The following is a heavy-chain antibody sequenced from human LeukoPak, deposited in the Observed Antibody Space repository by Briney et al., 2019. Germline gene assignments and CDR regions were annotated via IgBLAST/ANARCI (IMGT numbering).Heavy chain of an antibody. J-gene: IGHJ4*02. Sequence: HPGGSLRLSCAASGFTSTNYAMRWVRQAPGKGMEWVSGIRGSGVTTYYADSVRGRFTISRDNSKNTLYLQMSSLRVEDTAVYYCAKDGSMSAGGLYWGQGTLVAVSS. CDR2: IRGSGVTT. CDR1: GFTSTNYA. V-gene: IGHV3-23*01. CDR3: AKDGSMSAGGLY. D-gene: IGHD6-13*01.